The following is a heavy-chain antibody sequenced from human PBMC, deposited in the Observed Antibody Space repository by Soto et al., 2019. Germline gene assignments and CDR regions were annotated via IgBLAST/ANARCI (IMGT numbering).Heavy chain of an antibody. J-gene: IGHJ6*02. D-gene: IGHD3-9*01. CDR3: ARSDDFDWLLYYYYGMDV. CDR2: ISGSGGST. Sequence: GGSLRLSCAASGFTFSSYGMHWVRQAPGKGLEWVSAISGSGGSTYYADSVKGRFTISRDNSKNTLYLQMNSLRAEDTAVYYCARSDDFDWLLYYYYGMDVWGQGTTVTVSS. CDR1: GFTFSSYG. V-gene: IGHV3-23*01.